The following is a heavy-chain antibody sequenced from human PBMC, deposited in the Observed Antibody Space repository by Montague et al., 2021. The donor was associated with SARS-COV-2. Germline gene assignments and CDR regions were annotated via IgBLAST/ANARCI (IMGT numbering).Heavy chain of an antibody. CDR1: GASISTDY. D-gene: IGHD3-22*01. CDR3: ASYDGAFDP. Sequence: SETLSLTCSVSGASISTDYCSWIRQPPAKGPEWIGNIFYRGTTHYNTSLKSRVTLSVDASSNQVSLKLASVTAADTAVYYCASYDGAFDPWGQGTM. CDR2: IFYRGTT. V-gene: IGHV4-59*08. J-gene: IGHJ4*01.